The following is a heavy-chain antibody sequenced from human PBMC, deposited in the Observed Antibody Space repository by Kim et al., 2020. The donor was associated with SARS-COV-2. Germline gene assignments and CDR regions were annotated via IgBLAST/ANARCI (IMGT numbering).Heavy chain of an antibody. J-gene: IGHJ6*02. CDR3: ARINYPFYYYGMDV. Sequence: AQGFTGRFVFSLDTSVSTAYLQISSLQAEDTAVYYCARINYPFYYYGMDVWGQGTTVTVSS. D-gene: IGHD4-4*01. V-gene: IGHV7-4-1*02.